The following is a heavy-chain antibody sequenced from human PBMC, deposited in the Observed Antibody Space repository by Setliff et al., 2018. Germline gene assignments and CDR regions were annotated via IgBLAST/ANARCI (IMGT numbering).Heavy chain of an antibody. J-gene: IGHJ3*02. Sequence: SVKVSCKASGGTFSIYTISWVRQAPGQGLERMGRIIPIFSTANYAQKFQGRVTITADKSTSTAYMELSSLRSEDTAVYYCAISTIFGVVSPTPDAFDIWGQGTMVTVSS. CDR3: AISTIFGVVSPTPDAFDI. D-gene: IGHD3-3*01. V-gene: IGHV1-69*08. CDR1: GGTFSIYT. CDR2: IIPIFSTA.